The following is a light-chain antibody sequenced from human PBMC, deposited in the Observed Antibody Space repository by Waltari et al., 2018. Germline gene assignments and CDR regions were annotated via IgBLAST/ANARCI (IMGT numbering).Light chain of an antibody. CDR1: KSVSRA. CDR3: QHYVRLPAT. V-gene: IGKV3-20*01. CDR2: GAS. Sequence: EIVLTQSPGTLSLSPGERATLSCRARKSVSRALAWYQQKPGQAPRLLISGASNRPTGNPDRFSGSGSGTDFSLTISSLEPEDFAVYDCQHYVRLPATVEQGTKVEIK. J-gene: IGKJ1*01.